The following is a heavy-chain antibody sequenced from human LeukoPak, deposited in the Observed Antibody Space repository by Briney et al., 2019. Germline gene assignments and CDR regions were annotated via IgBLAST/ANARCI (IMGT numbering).Heavy chain of an antibody. CDR2: ISSSGSTI. D-gene: IGHD3-10*01. CDR3: AREYPMVRGVYY. Sequence: KPGGSLRLSXAASGFTFSDYYMSWIRQAPGKGLEWVSYISSSGSTIYYADSVKGRFTISRDNAKNSPYLQMNSLRAEDTAVYYCAREYPMVRGVYYWGQGTLVTVSS. V-gene: IGHV3-11*04. CDR1: GFTFSDYY. J-gene: IGHJ4*02.